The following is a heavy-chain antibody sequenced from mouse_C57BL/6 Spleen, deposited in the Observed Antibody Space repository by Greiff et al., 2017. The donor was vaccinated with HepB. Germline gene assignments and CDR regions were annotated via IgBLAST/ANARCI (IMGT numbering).Heavy chain of an antibody. D-gene: IGHD1-1*02. CDR2: IDTNSGDT. CDR3: ARQGGYFAMDY. Sequence: VQLQQPGAELVKPGASVKLSCKASGYTFTSYWMHWVKQRPGRGLEWIGRIDTNSGDTKYNEKFKSKATLTVGKTSSTAYMQLSSLTSEDSAVYYCARQGGYFAMDYWGQGTLVTVSA. V-gene: IGHV1-72*01. J-gene: IGHJ4*01. CDR1: GYTFTSYW.